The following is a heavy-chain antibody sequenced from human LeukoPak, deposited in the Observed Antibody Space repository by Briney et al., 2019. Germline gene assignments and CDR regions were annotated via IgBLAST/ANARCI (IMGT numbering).Heavy chain of an antibody. Sequence: GGSLRLSCAASGFTFSSYGMHWVRQAPGKGLEWVAVISYDGSNKYYADSVKGRFTISRDNSKNTLYLQMNSLRAEDTAVYYCARAQYYDILTGYSYYFDYWGQGTLVTVSS. D-gene: IGHD3-9*01. J-gene: IGHJ4*02. CDR1: GFTFSSYG. CDR3: ARAQYYDILTGYSYYFDY. V-gene: IGHV3-30*03. CDR2: ISYDGSNK.